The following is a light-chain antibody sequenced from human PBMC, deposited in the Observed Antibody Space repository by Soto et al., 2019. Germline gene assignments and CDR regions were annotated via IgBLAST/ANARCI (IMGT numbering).Light chain of an antibody. CDR1: SSDVGRYNY. Sequence: QSALTQPRSVSGSPGRSVTISCTGTSSDVGRYNYVSWYQHHPGTAPKVMIYDVSERPSGVPDRFSGSKSGNTASLTISGLQAEDEADYYCCSYAGSPRFVFGTGTKLTVL. J-gene: IGLJ1*01. V-gene: IGLV2-11*01. CDR2: DVS. CDR3: CSYAGSPRFV.